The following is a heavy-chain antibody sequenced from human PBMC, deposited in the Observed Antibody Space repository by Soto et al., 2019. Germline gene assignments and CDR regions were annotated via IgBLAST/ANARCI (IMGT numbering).Heavy chain of an antibody. V-gene: IGHV1-58*02. Sequence: ASLKVSCKASGFTFTNSAMQWVRQARGQRLEWIGWIVLGSGKTNSAQKFRDRVTFTRDMSTNTAYMEINSLRSEDSAVYYCAAADIAELIWGQGTLVTVSS. J-gene: IGHJ4*02. CDR2: IVLGSGKT. CDR1: GFTFTNSA. D-gene: IGHD6-13*01. CDR3: AAADIAELI.